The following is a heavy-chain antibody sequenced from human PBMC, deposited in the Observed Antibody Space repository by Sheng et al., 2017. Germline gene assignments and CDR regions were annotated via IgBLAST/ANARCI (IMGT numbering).Heavy chain of an antibody. CDR3: ARSYGDYAFDY. CDR1: GFTFSSYG. J-gene: IGHJ4*02. CDR2: IWYDGSNK. Sequence: QVQLVESGGGVVQPGRSLRLSCAASGFTFSSYGMHWVRQAPGKGLEWVAVIWYDGSNKYYADSVKGRFTISRDNSKNTLYLQMNSLRAEDTAVYYCARSYGDYAFDYWGQGTLVTVSS. D-gene: IGHD4-17*01. V-gene: IGHV3-33*01.